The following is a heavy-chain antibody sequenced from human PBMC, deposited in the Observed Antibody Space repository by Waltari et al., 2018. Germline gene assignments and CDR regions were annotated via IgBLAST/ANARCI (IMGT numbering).Heavy chain of an antibody. CDR2: INHSGST. J-gene: IGHJ4*02. CDR1: GGSFRGYY. V-gene: IGHV4-34*01. CDR3: ARAIVLRYFDY. Sequence: QVQLQQWGAGLLKPSETLSLTCAVYGGSFRGYYWSWIRQPPGKGLEWIGEINHSGSTNYNPSLKSRVTISVDTSKNQFSLKLSSVTAADTAVYYCARAIVLRYFDYWGQGTLVTVSS. D-gene: IGHD3-9*01.